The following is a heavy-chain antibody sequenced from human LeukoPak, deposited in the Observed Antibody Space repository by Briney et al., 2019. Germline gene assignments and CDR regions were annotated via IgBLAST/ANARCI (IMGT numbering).Heavy chain of an antibody. Sequence: EASVKVSCKVSGYTLNELSMHWVRQAPGNGLEWMGGFDPADGETVYAHRFQGRLTMTEDTSTNTGYMELTSLRSEDTAVYYCAADGGGLSSVVTPRSSPFDYWGQGTLVTVSS. D-gene: IGHD4-23*01. CDR3: AADGGGLSSVVTPRSSPFDY. CDR2: FDPADGET. CDR1: GYTLNELS. J-gene: IGHJ4*02. V-gene: IGHV1-24*01.